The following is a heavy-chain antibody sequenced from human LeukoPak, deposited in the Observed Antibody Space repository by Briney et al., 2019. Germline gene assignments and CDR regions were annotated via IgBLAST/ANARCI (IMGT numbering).Heavy chain of an antibody. J-gene: IGHJ3*02. CDR1: GFTFSSYA. CDR3: AKAVGSSGYFSRDAFDI. CDR2: ISGGGSGT. D-gene: IGHD3-22*01. Sequence: PGGSLRLSSAPSGFTFSSYAMSWVRQAPGKGLEWVAVISGGGSGTYYADSVRGRFTISRDNSKNTVYLQMNSLRAEDTAIYYCAKAVGSSGYFSRDAFDIWGQGTMVTVSS. V-gene: IGHV3-23*01.